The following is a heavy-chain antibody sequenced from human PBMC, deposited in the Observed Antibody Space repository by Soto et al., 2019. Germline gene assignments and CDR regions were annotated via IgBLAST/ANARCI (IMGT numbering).Heavy chain of an antibody. V-gene: IGHV3-33*01. D-gene: IGHD5-12*01. CDR1: GFTFSSYG. CDR3: ARELPISYGMDV. CDR2: IWYDGSNK. J-gene: IGHJ6*02. Sequence: GGSLRLSCAASGFTFSSYGMHWVRQAPGKGLEWVAVIWYDGSNKYYADSVKGRFTISRDNSKNTLYLQMNSLRAEDTAVYYCARELPISYGMDVWGRGTTVTVSS.